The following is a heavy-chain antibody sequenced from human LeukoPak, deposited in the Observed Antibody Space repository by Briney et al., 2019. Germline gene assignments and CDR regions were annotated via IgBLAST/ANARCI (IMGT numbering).Heavy chain of an antibody. CDR1: GFTFSTYR. D-gene: IGHD2-2*02. J-gene: IGHJ4*02. V-gene: IGHV3-21*01. CDR2: ITGSGYSI. CDR3: ATDTSY. Sequence: GGSLRLSCAASGFTFSTYRMNWVRRVSGKGLEWVSSITGSGYSIYYADSLKGRFTISRDNAKSSLYLQMNSLTAEDTAVYYCATDTSYWGQGTLVTVSS.